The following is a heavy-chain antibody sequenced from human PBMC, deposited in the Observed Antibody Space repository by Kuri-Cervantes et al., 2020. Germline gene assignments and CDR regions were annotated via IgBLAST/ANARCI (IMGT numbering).Heavy chain of an antibody. V-gene: IGHV3-48*01. CDR3: AKGYYYDNSGFYFDY. CDR2: ISSSSSTI. J-gene: IGHJ4*02. CDR1: GFTFSSYS. D-gene: IGHD3-22*01. Sequence: GESLKISCAASGFTFSSYSMNWVRQAPGKGLEWVSYISSSSSTIYYADSVKGRFTISRDNAKNTLDLQMNSLRAEDTAVYYCAKGYYYDNSGFYFDYWGQGTLVTVSS.